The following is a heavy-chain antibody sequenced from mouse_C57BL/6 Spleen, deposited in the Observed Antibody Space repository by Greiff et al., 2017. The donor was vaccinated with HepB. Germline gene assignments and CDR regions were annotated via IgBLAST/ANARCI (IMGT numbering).Heavy chain of an antibody. CDR3: TRDYDYDGLDY. D-gene: IGHD2-4*01. J-gene: IGHJ2*01. Sequence: VHLVESGAELVRPGASVTLSCKASGYTFTDYEMHWVKQTPVHGLEWIGAIDPETGGTAYNQKFKGKAILTADKSSSTAYMELRSLTSEDSAVYYCTRDYDYDGLDYWGQGTTLTVSS. CDR1: GYTFTDYE. CDR2: IDPETGGT. V-gene: IGHV1-15*01.